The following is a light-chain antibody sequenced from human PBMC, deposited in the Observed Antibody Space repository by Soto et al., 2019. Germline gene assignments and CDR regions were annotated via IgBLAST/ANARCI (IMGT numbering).Light chain of an antibody. Sequence: QSVLTQPPSASGTPGQRVTISCSGSSSNIGSNTVNWYQQLPGTAPKLLIYSNNQRPSGVPDRFSGSKSGTSASLAISGLKSKEEADYYCAAWDDSLNGFYVFGTGTKLTAL. CDR3: AAWDDSLNGFYV. J-gene: IGLJ1*01. CDR2: SNN. V-gene: IGLV1-44*01. CDR1: SSNIGSNT.